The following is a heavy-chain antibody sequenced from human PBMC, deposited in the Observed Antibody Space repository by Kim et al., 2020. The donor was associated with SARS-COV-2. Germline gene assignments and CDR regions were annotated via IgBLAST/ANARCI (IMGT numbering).Heavy chain of an antibody. CDR1: GYTFTNYG. CDR3: ARGQGGAFDF. D-gene: IGHD3-16*01. V-gene: IGHV1-3*01. J-gene: IGHJ3*01. Sequence: ASVKVSCKASGYTFTNYGMHWVRQAPGQRLEWMGWINAGNGNTNYTQKLQGRVTITRDTSASTAYMELISLRSEDTAVYFCARGQGGAFDFWGLGTMVTVSS. CDR2: INAGNGNT.